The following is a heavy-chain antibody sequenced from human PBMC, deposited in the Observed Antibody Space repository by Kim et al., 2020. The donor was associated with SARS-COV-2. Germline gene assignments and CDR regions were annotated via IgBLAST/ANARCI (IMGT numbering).Heavy chain of an antibody. CDR3: ARRTWGYCSSTSCYEGDAFDI. CDR2: ISSSSYT. V-gene: IGHV3-11*03. J-gene: IGHJ3*02. CDR1: GFTFSDYY. D-gene: IGHD2-2*01. Sequence: GGSLRLSCAASGFTFSDYYMSWIRQAPGKGLEWVSYISSSSYTNYADSVKGRFTISRDNAKNSLYLQMNSLRAEDTAVYYCARRTWGYCSSTSCYEGDAFDIWGQGTMVTVSS.